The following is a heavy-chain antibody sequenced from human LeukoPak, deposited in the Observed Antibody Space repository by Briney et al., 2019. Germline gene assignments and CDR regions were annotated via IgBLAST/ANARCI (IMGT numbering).Heavy chain of an antibody. Sequence: ASVKVSCKASGYTFTGYYMHWVRQAPGQGLEWMGRINPNSGGTNYAQKFQGRVTITRDTSISTAYMELSRLRSDDTAVYYCARVGPPGNWNSYYIDYWGQGTLVTVSS. D-gene: IGHD1-7*01. CDR3: ARVGPPGNWNSYYIDY. CDR2: INPNSGGT. V-gene: IGHV1-2*06. J-gene: IGHJ4*02. CDR1: GYTFTGYY.